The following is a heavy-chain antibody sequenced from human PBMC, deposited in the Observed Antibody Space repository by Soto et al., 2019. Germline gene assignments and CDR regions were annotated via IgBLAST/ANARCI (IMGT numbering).Heavy chain of an antibody. CDR3: ARPYCSSGSCYSPPDY. Sequence: PGESLKISCAASGLTLSNFWVNWVRQAPGKGLVWVSHISVDGSITDYADSVKGRFTISRDNAKNTVYLQMNSLRAEDTAVYYCARPYCSSGSCYSPPDYWGQGTLVTVSS. J-gene: IGHJ4*02. CDR2: ISVDGSIT. V-gene: IGHV3-74*01. D-gene: IGHD2-15*01. CDR1: GLTLSNFW.